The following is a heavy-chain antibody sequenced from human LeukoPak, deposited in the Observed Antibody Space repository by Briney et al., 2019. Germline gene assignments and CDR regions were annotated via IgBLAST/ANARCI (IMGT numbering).Heavy chain of an antibody. J-gene: IGHJ6*03. V-gene: IGHV4-59*01. Sequence: PSETLSLTCTVSGGSISSYYWSWIRQPPGKGLEWIGYIYYSGSTNYNPSLKSRVTISVDTSKNQFSLKLSSVTAADTAVYYCARAPLGYCSSTSCYGDYYYYMDVWGKGTTVTASS. CDR1: GGSISSYY. D-gene: IGHD2-2*01. CDR3: ARAPLGYCSSTSCYGDYYYYMDV. CDR2: IYYSGST.